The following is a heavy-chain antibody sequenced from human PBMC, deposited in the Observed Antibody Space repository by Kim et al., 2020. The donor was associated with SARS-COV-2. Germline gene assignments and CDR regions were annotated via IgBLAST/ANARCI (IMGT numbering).Heavy chain of an antibody. CDR2: INAGNGNT. D-gene: IGHD1-26*01. CDR1: GYTFTSYA. CDR3: ARDLGEWELLAFDY. J-gene: IGHJ4*02. Sequence: ASVKVSCKASGYTFTSYAMHWVRQAPGQRLEWMGWINAGNGNTKYSQKFQGRVTITGDTSASTAYMELSSLRSEDTAVYYCARDLGEWELLAFDYWGQGTLVTVSS. V-gene: IGHV1-3*01.